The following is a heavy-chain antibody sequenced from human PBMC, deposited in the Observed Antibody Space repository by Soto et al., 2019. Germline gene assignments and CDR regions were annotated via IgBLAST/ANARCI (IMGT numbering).Heavy chain of an antibody. D-gene: IGHD6-19*01. CDR1: GYNFANYW. CDR3: AAGYSTGLDAFDI. J-gene: IGHJ3*02. Sequence: GESLKISCKGSGYNFANYWIGWVREMPGKGLEWMGLIFPGDSDTQNSPSLQGQITMSVDKSKSSAYLQWRSLKASDTAMYYCAAGYSTGLDAFDIWGQGTMVTVSS. CDR2: IFPGDSDT. V-gene: IGHV5-51*01.